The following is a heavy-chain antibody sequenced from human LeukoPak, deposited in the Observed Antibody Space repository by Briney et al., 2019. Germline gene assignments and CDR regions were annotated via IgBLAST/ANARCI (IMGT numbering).Heavy chain of an antibody. CDR3: AKKKHEDASGYQAMDC. V-gene: IGHV3-23*01. D-gene: IGHD3-22*01. CDR1: GFTFSSYA. Sequence: PGGSLRLSCAASGFTFSSYAMYWVRQPPGKGLEWVSGISAGGGAYYADSVKGRFTITRDNSKNTVYLQMGSLRAEDTAVYYCAKKKHEDASGYQAMDCWGQGTLVTVSS. CDR2: ISAGGGA. J-gene: IGHJ4*02.